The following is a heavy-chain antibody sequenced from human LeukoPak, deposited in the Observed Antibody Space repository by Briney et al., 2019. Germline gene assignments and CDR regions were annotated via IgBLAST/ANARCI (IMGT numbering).Heavy chain of an antibody. D-gene: IGHD3-9*01. J-gene: IGHJ4*02. Sequence: PGGSLRLSCAASGFTFSSYSMNWVRQAPGKGLEWVSYISSSGSTIYYADSVKGRFTISRDNAKNSLYLQMNSLRAEDTAVYYCARDGGYFDWYFDYWGQGTLVTVSS. CDR2: ISSSGSTI. CDR1: GFTFSSYS. CDR3: ARDGGYFDWYFDY. V-gene: IGHV3-48*04.